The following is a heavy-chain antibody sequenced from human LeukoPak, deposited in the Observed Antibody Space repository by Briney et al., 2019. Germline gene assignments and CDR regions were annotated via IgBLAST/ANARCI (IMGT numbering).Heavy chain of an antibody. CDR2: IYHSGST. CDR3: TRVPRSYGSGSYGD. J-gene: IGHJ4*02. V-gene: IGHV4-4*02. CDR1: GASISSTNL. Sequence: SETLSLTCAVSGASISSTNLWNWVRQPPGKGLEWIGEIYHSGSTNYNPPLKSRVTISVDKAKNLFSLKLTSVTAADTAVYYCTRVPRSYGSGSYGDWGQGTLVTVST. D-gene: IGHD3-10*01.